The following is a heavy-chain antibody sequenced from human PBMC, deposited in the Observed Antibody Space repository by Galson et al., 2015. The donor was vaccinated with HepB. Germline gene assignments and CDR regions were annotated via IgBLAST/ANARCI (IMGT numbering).Heavy chain of an antibody. CDR1: GYTFTSYD. CDR3: ARGDIAVAGTVSWFDP. D-gene: IGHD6-19*01. J-gene: IGHJ5*02. Sequence: SVKVSCKASGYTFTSYDINWVRQATGQGLEWMGWMNPNSGNTGYAQKFQGRVTMTRNTSISTAYTELSSLRSEDTAVYYCARGDIAVAGTVSWFDPWGQGTLVTVSS. V-gene: IGHV1-8*01. CDR2: MNPNSGNT.